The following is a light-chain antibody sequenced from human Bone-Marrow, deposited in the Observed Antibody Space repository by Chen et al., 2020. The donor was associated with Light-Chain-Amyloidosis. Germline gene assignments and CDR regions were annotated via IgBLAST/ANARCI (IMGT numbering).Light chain of an antibody. CDR3: GAWDNGLSDWM. CDR1: ISNIGNNY. V-gene: IGLV1-51*01. Sequence: QSVLTQPPSVSAAPGQRVTISCSGSISNIGNNYVSWYQQLPGTAPKLLIYDNNKRPAGIPDRFSVAKAGKSATLSITGLQTGDEADYYYGAWDNGLSDWMFGGGTKLTVL. J-gene: IGLJ3*02. CDR2: DNN.